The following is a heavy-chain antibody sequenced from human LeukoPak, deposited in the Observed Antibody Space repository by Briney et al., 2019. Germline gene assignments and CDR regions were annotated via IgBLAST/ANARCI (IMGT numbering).Heavy chain of an antibody. J-gene: IGHJ6*03. Sequence: SETLSLTCTVSGGSISSGSYYWSWIRQPAGKGLEWIGRIYTSGSTNYNPSLKSRVTISVDTSKNQFSLKLSSVTAADTAVYYCARDLFSSYYGPGSYYNYYYYYMDVWGKGTTVTVSS. CDR1: GGSISSGSYY. CDR2: IYTSGST. CDR3: ARDLFSSYYGPGSYYNYYYYYMDV. V-gene: IGHV4-61*02. D-gene: IGHD3-10*01.